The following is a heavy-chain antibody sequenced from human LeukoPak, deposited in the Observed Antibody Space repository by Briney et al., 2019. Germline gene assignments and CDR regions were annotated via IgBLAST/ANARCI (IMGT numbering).Heavy chain of an antibody. CDR3: ARAYYGSGSYSGFDY. D-gene: IGHD3-10*01. Sequence: SETLSLTCAVYGGSFSGYYWSWIRQPPGKGLEWIGEINHSGSTNYNPSLKSRVTISVDTSKNQFSLKLSSVTAADTAVYYCARAYYGSGSYSGFDYWGQGTLVTVSS. J-gene: IGHJ4*02. V-gene: IGHV4-34*01. CDR2: INHSGST. CDR1: GGSFSGYY.